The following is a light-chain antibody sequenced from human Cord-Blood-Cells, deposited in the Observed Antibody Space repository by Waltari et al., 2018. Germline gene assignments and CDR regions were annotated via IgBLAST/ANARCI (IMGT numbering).Light chain of an antibody. Sequence: SSELTQDPAVSVALGQTVSITCQGDSLRRHYARWYQQKPGQAPVLVIYGKNNRPSGIPDRFSGSSSGNTASLTITGAQAEDEADYYCNSRDSSGNHLVFGTGTKVTVL. CDR3: NSRDSSGNHLV. J-gene: IGLJ1*01. CDR2: GKN. V-gene: IGLV3-19*01. CDR1: SLRRHY.